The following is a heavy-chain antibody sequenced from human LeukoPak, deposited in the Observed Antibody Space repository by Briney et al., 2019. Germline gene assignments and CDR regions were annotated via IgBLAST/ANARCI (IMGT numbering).Heavy chain of an antibody. J-gene: IGHJ5*02. CDR3: ARSAAISYGYDH. V-gene: IGHV5-51*01. Sequence: GESLKISCKGSGYIFTNHWIGWVRQMPGRGLEWMGIIYPADSDIRYSPSFQGQVTISADKSITTAYLQWSSLKASDTAMYYCARSAAISYGYDHWGQGTLVTVSS. CDR1: GYIFTNHW. CDR2: IYPADSDI. D-gene: IGHD5-18*01.